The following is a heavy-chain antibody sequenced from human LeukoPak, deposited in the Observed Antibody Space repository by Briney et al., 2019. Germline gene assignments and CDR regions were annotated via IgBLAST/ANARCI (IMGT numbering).Heavy chain of an antibody. Sequence: PGGSLRLSCAASGFTFSSYGMHWVRQAPGRGLEWVAFIRYDGSNKYYADSVKGRFTISRDNSKNTLYLQMNSLRAEDTAVYYCAKGPSGSYALHYFDYWGQGTLVTVSS. D-gene: IGHD3-10*01. J-gene: IGHJ4*02. CDR1: GFTFSSYG. CDR3: AKGPSGSYALHYFDY. V-gene: IGHV3-30*02. CDR2: IRYDGSNK.